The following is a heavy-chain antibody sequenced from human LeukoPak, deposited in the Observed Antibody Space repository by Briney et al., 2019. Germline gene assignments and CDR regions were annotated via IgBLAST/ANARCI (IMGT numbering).Heavy chain of an antibody. V-gene: IGHV1-2*02. CDR3: ARGSVYSSGLNPFDY. CDR2: INPNSGGT. D-gene: IGHD6-19*01. J-gene: IGHJ4*02. CDR1: GYTFTGYY. Sequence: ASVKVSCKASGYTFTGYYMHWVRQAPGQGLEWLGWINPNSGGTNYAQKFQGRVTMTRDTSISTAYMELSRLRSDDTAVYYCARGSVYSSGLNPFDYWGQGTLVTVSS.